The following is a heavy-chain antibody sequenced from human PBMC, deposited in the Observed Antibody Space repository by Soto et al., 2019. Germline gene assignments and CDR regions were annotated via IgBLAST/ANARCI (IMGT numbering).Heavy chain of an antibody. CDR3: AKDSRTGSMDV. D-gene: IGHD1-1*01. Sequence: QVQLVESGGGVVQPGRSLRLSCAASGFTFSSYGMHWVRQAPGKGLEWVAVISYDGSNKYYADSVKGRFTISRDNSKNTLYLQMNSLRAEDTAVYYCAKDSRTGSMDVWGQGTTVTVSS. CDR1: GFTFSSYG. V-gene: IGHV3-30*18. CDR2: ISYDGSNK. J-gene: IGHJ6*02.